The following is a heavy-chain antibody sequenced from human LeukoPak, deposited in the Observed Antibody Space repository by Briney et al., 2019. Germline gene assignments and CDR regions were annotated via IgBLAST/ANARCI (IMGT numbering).Heavy chain of an antibody. Sequence: ASVKVSCKASGGTFSSYAISWVRQAPGQGLEWMGGIIPIFGTANYAQKFQGRVTITTDESTSTAYMELSSLRSEDTAVYYCARVNGDSKVGNWFDPWGQGTLVTVSS. CDR3: ARVNGDSKVGNWFDP. D-gene: IGHD4-17*01. V-gene: IGHV1-69*05. CDR1: GGTFSSYA. J-gene: IGHJ5*02. CDR2: IIPIFGTA.